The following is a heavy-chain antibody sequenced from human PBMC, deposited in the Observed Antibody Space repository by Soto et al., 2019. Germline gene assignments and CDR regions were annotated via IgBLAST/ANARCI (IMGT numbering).Heavy chain of an antibody. J-gene: IGHJ4*02. CDR1: GFTFSSYS. CDR2: ISSSSYI. Sequence: EVQLVESGGGLVKPGGSLRLSCAASGFTFSSYSMNWVRQAPGKGLEWVSSISSSSYIYYADSVKGRFTISRDNAKNSLYLQMNSLRAEDTAVYYCARDDDYGDHFDYWGQGTLVTVSS. CDR3: ARDDDYGDHFDY. V-gene: IGHV3-21*01. D-gene: IGHD4-17*01.